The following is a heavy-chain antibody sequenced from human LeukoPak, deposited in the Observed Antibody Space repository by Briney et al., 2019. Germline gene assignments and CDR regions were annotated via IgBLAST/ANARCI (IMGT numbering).Heavy chain of an antibody. J-gene: IGHJ5*02. D-gene: IGHD2-2*01. Sequence: SETLSLTCTVSGGSISGYFWSWIWQPAGKGLEWIGRIYTSGSTNYNPSLKSRVTISVDKSKNQFSLKLTSVTAADTAVYYCARDSEYQLLFHRFDPWGQGTLVTVSS. CDR1: GGSISGYF. V-gene: IGHV4-4*07. CDR3: ARDSEYQLLFHRFDP. CDR2: IYTSGST.